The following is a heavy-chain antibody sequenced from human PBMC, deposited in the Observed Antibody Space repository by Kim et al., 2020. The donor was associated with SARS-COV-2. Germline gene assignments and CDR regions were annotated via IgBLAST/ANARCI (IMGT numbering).Heavy chain of an antibody. V-gene: IGHV3-33*01. CDR2: IWYHGGNT. Sequence: GGSLRLSCSASGFTFNNYGMHWVRQAPGKGLEWVAFIWYHGGNTYYADSVKGRFTISRDNSKNTLYLQMNSLRAEDTAVYYCARDESGHSYGCTICCQGT. CDR1: GFTFNNYG. CDR3: ARDESGHSYGCTI. J-gene: IGHJ3*02. D-gene: IGHD5-18*01.